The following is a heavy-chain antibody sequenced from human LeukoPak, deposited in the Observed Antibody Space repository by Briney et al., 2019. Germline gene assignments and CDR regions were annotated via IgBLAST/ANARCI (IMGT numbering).Heavy chain of an antibody. D-gene: IGHD3-10*01. Sequence: ASVKVSCKASGYTFTSYGISWVRQAPGQGLEWMGWISAYNGNTNYAQKLQGRVTMITDTSTSTAYRELRSLRSDDTAVYYCARGGPQNYYGSGSYYYYYGMDVWGQGTTVTVSS. CDR2: ISAYNGNT. J-gene: IGHJ6*02. CDR1: GYTFTSYG. CDR3: ARGGPQNYYGSGSYYYYYGMDV. V-gene: IGHV1-18*01.